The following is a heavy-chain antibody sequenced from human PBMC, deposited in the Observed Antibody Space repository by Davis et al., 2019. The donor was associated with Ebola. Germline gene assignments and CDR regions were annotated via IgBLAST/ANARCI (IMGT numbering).Heavy chain of an antibody. CDR3: ARGEVRYCSSTSCYNYGMDV. V-gene: IGHV4-30-4*01. CDR2: IYYSGST. CDR1: GGSISSGDYS. D-gene: IGHD2-2*02. J-gene: IGHJ6*02. Sequence: SETLSLTCTVSGGSISSGDYSWSWIRQPPGKGLEWIGYIYYSGSTYYNPSLKSRVTISVDTSKNQFSLKLSSVTAADTAVYYCARGEVRYCSSTSCYNYGMDVWGQGTTVTVSS.